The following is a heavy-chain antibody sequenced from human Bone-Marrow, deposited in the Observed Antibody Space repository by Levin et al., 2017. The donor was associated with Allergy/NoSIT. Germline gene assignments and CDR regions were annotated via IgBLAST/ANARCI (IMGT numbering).Heavy chain of an antibody. Sequence: LRLSCPVSGGSISSGDYYWSWIRQPPGKGLEWIGYIYYSGSTYYNPSLKSRVTISVDTSKNQFSLKLSSVTAADTAVYYCARGGDDDGDHGAFDIWGQGTMVTVSS. CDR1: GGSISSGDYY. D-gene: IGHD4-17*01. J-gene: IGHJ3*02. CDR3: ARGGDDDGDHGAFDI. CDR2: IYYSGST. V-gene: IGHV4-30-4*01.